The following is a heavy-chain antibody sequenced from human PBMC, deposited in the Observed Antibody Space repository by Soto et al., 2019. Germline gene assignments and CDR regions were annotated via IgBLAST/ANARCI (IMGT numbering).Heavy chain of an antibody. V-gene: IGHV3-21*02. Sequence: EVQLVESGGGLVKPGGSMSLSCAASGFTFSDYSMNWVRQAPGTGMEWVSSITSGGNYIYYADSVKGRFTISRDNTNDALYLQMNIMRVEDTAMYYCARDMVGYYYGSGRHVTSSYWVQGTLVTFS. D-gene: IGHD3-10*01. CDR2: ITSGGNYI. CDR3: ARDMVGYYYGSGRHVTSSY. J-gene: IGHJ4*02. CDR1: GFTFSDYS.